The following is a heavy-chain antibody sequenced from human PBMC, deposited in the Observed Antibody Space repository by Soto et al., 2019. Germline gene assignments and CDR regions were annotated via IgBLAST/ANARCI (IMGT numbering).Heavy chain of an antibody. Sequence: HPGGSLRLSCAASGFSVTDHYMTWVRQAPGKGLEWVSVLYTGGSAYYGDSVKGRFTISRDSSTNTLYLQMNSLRAEDTAVYYCARNPPDIVVVPAARLDYYYYYGMGVWGQGTTVTVSS. CDR1: GFSVTDHY. J-gene: IGHJ6*02. CDR2: LYTGGSA. CDR3: ARNPPDIVVVPAARLDYYYYYGMGV. D-gene: IGHD2-2*01. V-gene: IGHV3-53*01.